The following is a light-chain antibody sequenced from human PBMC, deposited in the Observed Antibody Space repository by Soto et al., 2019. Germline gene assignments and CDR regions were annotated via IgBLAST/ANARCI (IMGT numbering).Light chain of an antibody. CDR1: QSVSNRY. J-gene: IGKJ4*01. Sequence: EIVLTQSPGTLSLSPGERATLSCRASQSVSNRYLAWYQQKPGRAPRLLIYNAASRITGIPDRFSGSGSGTDFTLTISRLEPEDFAVCYCQQYGVSPPLTFGGGTKVDIK. CDR2: NAA. CDR3: QQYGVSPPLT. V-gene: IGKV3-20*01.